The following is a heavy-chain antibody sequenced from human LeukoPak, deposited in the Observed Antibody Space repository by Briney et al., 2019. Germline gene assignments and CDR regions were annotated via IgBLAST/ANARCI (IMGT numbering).Heavy chain of an antibody. D-gene: IGHD3-22*01. CDR3: AIHPSDSSGYFSY. J-gene: IGHJ4*02. V-gene: IGHV7-4-1*02. Sequence: ASVKVSCKASGYTFSSCAINWVRQAPVQGLEYMGWIDTKTGNPTYAQGFTGRFVFSLDTSVSTAYLQISSLKAEDTAVYYCAIHPSDSSGYFSYWGQGALVTISS. CDR1: GYTFSSCA. CDR2: IDTKTGNP.